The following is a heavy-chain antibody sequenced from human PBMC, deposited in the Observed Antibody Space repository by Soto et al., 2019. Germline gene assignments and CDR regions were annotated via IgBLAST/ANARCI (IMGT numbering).Heavy chain of an antibody. CDR2: VYPDDSDT. CDR3: ARVGYTTSKYYYSYFGLDV. CDR1: GYTFISYW. V-gene: IGHV5-51*01. J-gene: IGHJ6*02. D-gene: IGHD3-16*02. Sequence: ESLKISCTGSGYTFISYWIGWVRQMPGKGLEWIGIVYPDDSDTRYSHSFQGQVTISADKSISTAYLQWRSLEASDSTMYYCARVGYTTSKYYYSYFGLDVWGQGTTVTVSS.